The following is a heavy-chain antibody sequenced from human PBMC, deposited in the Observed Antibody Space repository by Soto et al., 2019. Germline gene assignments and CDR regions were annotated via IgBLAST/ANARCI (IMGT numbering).Heavy chain of an antibody. D-gene: IGHD3-22*01. CDR2: ISAYNGNT. Sequence: ASVKVSSKDSGFTFTSNGISWVRQAPGQGLEWMGWISAYNGNTNYAQKLQGRVTITRDTSASTAYMELSSLRSEDTAVYYCARDYYDSSGYMYYFDYWGQGTLVTVSS. CDR3: ARDYYDSSGYMYYFDY. V-gene: IGHV1-18*01. CDR1: GFTFTSNG. J-gene: IGHJ4*02.